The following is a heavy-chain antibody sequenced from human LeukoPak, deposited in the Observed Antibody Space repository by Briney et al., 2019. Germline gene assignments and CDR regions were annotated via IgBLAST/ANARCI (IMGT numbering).Heavy chain of an antibody. J-gene: IGHJ4*02. CDR2: ISSSSSYI. Sequence: PSETLSLACTVSGGSFSSYSMNWVRQAPGKGLEWVSSISSSSSYIYYADSVKGRFTISRDNAKNSLYLQMNSLRAEDTAVYYCARLSERAWYDYWGQGTLVTVSS. D-gene: IGHD2-15*01. V-gene: IGHV3-21*01. CDR3: ARLSERAWYDY. CDR1: GGSFSSYS.